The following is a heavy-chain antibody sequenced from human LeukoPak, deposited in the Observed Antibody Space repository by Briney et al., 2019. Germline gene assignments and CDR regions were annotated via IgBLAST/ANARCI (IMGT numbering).Heavy chain of an antibody. D-gene: IGHD3-3*01. CDR2: VNPNSGNT. V-gene: IGHV1-8*01. CDR1: GYTFTSYD. J-gene: IGHJ3*02. CDR3: ASSIGVTNYDFWSGYPRDAFDI. Sequence: ASVKVSCKASGYTFTSYDINWVRQATGQGLEWMGWVNPNSGNTGYAQKFQGRVTMTRNTSISTAYMELSSLRSEDTAVYYCASSIGVTNYDFWSGYPRDAFDIWGQGTMVTVSS.